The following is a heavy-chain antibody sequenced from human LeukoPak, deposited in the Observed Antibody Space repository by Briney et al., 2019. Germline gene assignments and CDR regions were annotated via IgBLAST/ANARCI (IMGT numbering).Heavy chain of an antibody. CDR2: IWYDGSNK. V-gene: IGHV3-33*01. D-gene: IGHD4-17*01. CDR3: ARGGTTVTHDAFDI. Sequence: GRSLRLSCAASGFTFSSYGMHWVRQAPGKGLEWVAVIWYDGSNKYYADSVKGRFTISRDNSKNTLYLQMNSLRAEDTAVYYCARGGTTVTHDAFDIWGQGTMVTVSS. J-gene: IGHJ3*02. CDR1: GFTFSSYG.